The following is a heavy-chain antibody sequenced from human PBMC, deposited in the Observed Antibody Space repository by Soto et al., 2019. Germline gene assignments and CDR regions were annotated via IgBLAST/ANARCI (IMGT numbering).Heavy chain of an antibody. CDR1: GFTFRTKP. CDR3: ARIDSGETLTY. D-gene: IGHD3-10*01. J-gene: IGHJ4*02. CDR2: VSDSGAKT. Sequence: GGSLRLSCVASGFTFRTKPMSWVRQAPGKGLEWVSGVSDSGAKTYYDDSVKGRFTVSRDNYKNTLYLEMNSLRAEDTAVYYCARIDSGETLTYWGQGTLVSVS. V-gene: IGHV3-23*01.